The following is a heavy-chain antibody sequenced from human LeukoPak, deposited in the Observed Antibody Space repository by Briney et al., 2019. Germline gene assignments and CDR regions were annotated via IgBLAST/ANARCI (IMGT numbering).Heavy chain of an antibody. D-gene: IGHD6-19*01. CDR3: ATGAGCGY. CDR2: RKQDGSER. V-gene: IGHV3-7*03. J-gene: IGHJ4*02. Sequence: GGSLRLSCAASGFTFSSYWMTWVRQAPGKGLEWVANRKQDGSERNYVDSVQGRFTISRDNAKNPLYLQMNTLRDEDTAVYYCATGAGCGYWGQGTLVTVSS. CDR1: GFTFSSYW.